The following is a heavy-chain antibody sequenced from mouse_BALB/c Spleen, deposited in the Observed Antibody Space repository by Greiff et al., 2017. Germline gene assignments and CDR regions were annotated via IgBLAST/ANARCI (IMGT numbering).Heavy chain of an antibody. CDR2: IYPGDGDT. D-gene: IGHD2-1*01. V-gene: IGHV1-87*01. Sequence: VKLMESGAELARPGASVKLSCKASGYTFTSYWMQWVKQRPGQGLEWIGAIYPGDGDTRYTQKFKGKATLTADKSSSTAYMQLSSLASEDSAVYYCARVDYGNLHAMDYWGQGTSVTVSS. J-gene: IGHJ4*01. CDR1: GYTFTSYW. CDR3: ARVDYGNLHAMDY.